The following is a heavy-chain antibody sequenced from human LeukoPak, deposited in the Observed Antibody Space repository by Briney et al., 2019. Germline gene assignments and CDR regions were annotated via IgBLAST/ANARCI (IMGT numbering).Heavy chain of an antibody. D-gene: IGHD5-24*01. CDR2: ISWNSGSI. J-gene: IGHJ4*02. CDR1: GFTFDDYA. Sequence: GGSLRLSCAASGFTFDDYAMHWVRQAPGKGLEWGSGISWNSGSIGYADSVKGRFTISRNNAKNSLYLQMNSLRAEDTALYYCAKDRDGYNGNFDYWGQGNLVTVSS. CDR3: AKDRDGYNGNFDY. V-gene: IGHV3-9*01.